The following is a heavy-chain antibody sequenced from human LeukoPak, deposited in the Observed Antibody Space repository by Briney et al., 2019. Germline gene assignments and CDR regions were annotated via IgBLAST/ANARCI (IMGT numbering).Heavy chain of an antibody. J-gene: IGHJ6*03. CDR1: GFTFSNYW. CDR3: ARGTIPGYYYDSSGYLSWALPHHYYYYYYMDV. Sequence: PGGSLRLSCAASGFTFSNYWMTWVRQAPGKGLEWVANIKHDGSEDYYLDSVKGRFTISRDNAKSSMWLQMNSLRDEDTAVYYCARGTIPGYYYDSSGYLSWALPHHYYYYYYMDVWGKGTTVTISS. CDR2: IKHDGSED. V-gene: IGHV3-7*01. D-gene: IGHD3-22*01.